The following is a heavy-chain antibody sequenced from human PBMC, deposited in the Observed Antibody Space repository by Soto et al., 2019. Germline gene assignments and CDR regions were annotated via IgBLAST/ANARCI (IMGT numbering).Heavy chain of an antibody. D-gene: IGHD4-17*01. CDR2: ISYDESNT. J-gene: IGHJ2*01. V-gene: IGHV3-30*03. CDR1: GFTFSSYG. CDR3: ASFVGYGDYWYFDL. Sequence: GGSLRLSCAASGFTFSSYGMHWVRQAPGKGLEWVAVISYDESNTYYADSVKGRFTISRDNSKNTLYLQMNSLRAEDTAVYYCASFVGYGDYWYFDLWGRGTLVTVSS.